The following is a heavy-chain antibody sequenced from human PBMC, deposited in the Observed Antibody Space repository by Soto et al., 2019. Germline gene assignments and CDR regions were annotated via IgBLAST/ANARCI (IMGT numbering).Heavy chain of an antibody. V-gene: IGHV4-61*01. D-gene: IGHD6-13*01. J-gene: IGHJ6*02. Sequence: PSETLSLTCTVSGGSVSSGSYYWSWIRQPPGKGLEWIGYIYYSGSTNYNPSLKSRVTISVDTSKNQSSLKLSSVTAADTAVYYCARDCVYSSSWYGMDVWGQGTTVTVSS. CDR2: IYYSGST. CDR3: ARDCVYSSSWYGMDV. CDR1: GGSVSSGSYY.